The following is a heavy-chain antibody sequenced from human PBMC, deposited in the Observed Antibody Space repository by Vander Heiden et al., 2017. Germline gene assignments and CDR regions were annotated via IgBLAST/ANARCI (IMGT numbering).Heavy chain of an antibody. CDR1: GFTFDDYA. J-gene: IGHJ4*02. Sequence: EVQLVVSGGGLVQPGRCLRLSCAASGFTFDDYAMHWVRQAPGKGLEWVSGISWNSGSIGYADSVKGRFTISRDNAKNSLYLQMNSLRAEDTALYYCAKDLGVVIMGPLDYWGQGTLVTVSS. CDR3: AKDLGVVIMGPLDY. CDR2: ISWNSGSI. D-gene: IGHD3-3*01. V-gene: IGHV3-9*01.